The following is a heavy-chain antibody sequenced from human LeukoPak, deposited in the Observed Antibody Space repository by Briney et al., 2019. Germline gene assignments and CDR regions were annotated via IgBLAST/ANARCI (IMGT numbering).Heavy chain of an antibody. Sequence: GASVKVSRKASGGTFSSYAISWVRQAPGQGLEWMGGIIPIFGTANYAQKFQGRVTITADKSTSTAYMELSSLRSEATAVYYCARSFSSIAALAGYWGQGTLVTVSS. J-gene: IGHJ4*02. CDR1: GGTFSSYA. CDR2: IIPIFGTA. D-gene: IGHD6-6*01. CDR3: ARSFSSIAALAGY. V-gene: IGHV1-69*06.